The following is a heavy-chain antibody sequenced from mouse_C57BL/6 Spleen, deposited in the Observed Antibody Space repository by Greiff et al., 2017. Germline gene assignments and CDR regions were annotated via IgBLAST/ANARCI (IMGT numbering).Heavy chain of an antibody. Sequence: QVQLQQPGAELVKPGASVKMSCKASGYTFTSYWITWVKQRPGQGLEWIGDIYPGSGSTNYNEKFKSKATLTVDTSSSTAYMQLSSLTSEDSAVYYWARLGSSYGRVYAMDYWGQGTSVTVAS. D-gene: IGHD1-1*01. CDR3: ARLGSSYGRVYAMDY. J-gene: IGHJ4*01. V-gene: IGHV1-55*01. CDR1: GYTFTSYW. CDR2: IYPGSGST.